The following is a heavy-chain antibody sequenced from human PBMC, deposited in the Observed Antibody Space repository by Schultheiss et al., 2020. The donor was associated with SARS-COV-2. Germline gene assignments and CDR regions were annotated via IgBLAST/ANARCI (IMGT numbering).Heavy chain of an antibody. D-gene: IGHD3-3*01. CDR3: ARDLYYDFWSGGRTPLDY. CDR1: GFTFSSYA. V-gene: IGHV3-30*07. CDR2: ISYDGSNK. J-gene: IGHJ4*02. Sequence: GGSLRLSCAASGFTFSSYAMSWVRQAPGKGLEWVAVISYDGSNKYYADSVKGRFTISRDNSKNTLYLQMSSLRAEDTAVYYCARDLYYDFWSGGRTPLDYWGQGTLVTVSS.